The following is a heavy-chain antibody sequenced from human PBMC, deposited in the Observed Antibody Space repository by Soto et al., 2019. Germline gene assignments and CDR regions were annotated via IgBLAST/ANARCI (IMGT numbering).Heavy chain of an antibody. CDR3: ASDRLNLMP. Sequence: XSVKVSCKASGCTFTRYAMHWVRQAPGQRLEWMXWINDXNGKKKYSQKXXGRVTITXXXSESTAYMELSSMRSEDTAVYYWASDRLNLMPWGQGTLLTVSS. V-gene: IGHV1-3*01. J-gene: IGHJ5*02. D-gene: IGHD2-8*01. CDR2: INDXNGKK. CDR1: GCTFTRYA.